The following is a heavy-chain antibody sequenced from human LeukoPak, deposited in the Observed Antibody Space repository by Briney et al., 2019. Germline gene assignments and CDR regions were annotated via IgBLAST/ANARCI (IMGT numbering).Heavy chain of an antibody. V-gene: IGHV3-11*01. J-gene: IGHJ4*02. CDR3: ARGQVDGERFFGY. CDR2: ISRSSGSI. Sequence: SGGSLRLSCAASGFTFSDYYMSWIRQAPGRGLEWVSYISRSSGSINYEDSVKGRFTISRDNAKNSLYLQMNSLRAEDTAVYYCARGQVDGERFFGYWGQGTLVTVSS. CDR1: GFTFSDYY. D-gene: IGHD4-17*01.